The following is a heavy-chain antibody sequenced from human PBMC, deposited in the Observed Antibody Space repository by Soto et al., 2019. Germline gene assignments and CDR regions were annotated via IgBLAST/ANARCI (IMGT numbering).Heavy chain of an antibody. CDR3: ARGVGFGYYYYHMDL. Sequence: SETLSLTCTVSGDSVSSVSDYWSWIRQPPGKGLEWIGYIYYSGSADYNPSLGSRVTISIDTSKNQFSLKLTSVTAADTAVYYCARGVGFGYYYYHMDLWGQGTTVTVSS. D-gene: IGHD3-10*01. J-gene: IGHJ6*02. CDR1: GDSVSSVSDY. V-gene: IGHV4-61*01. CDR2: IYYSGSA.